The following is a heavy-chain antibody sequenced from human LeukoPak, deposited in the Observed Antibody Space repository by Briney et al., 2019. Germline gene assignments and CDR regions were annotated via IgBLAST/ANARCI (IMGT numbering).Heavy chain of an antibody. CDR1: GFTFSSYA. D-gene: IGHD3-3*01. V-gene: IGHV3-30-3*01. Sequence: PGRSLRLSCAASGFTFSSYAMHWVRQAPGKGLEWVAVISYDGSNKYYADSVKGRFTISRDNSKNTLYLQMNSLRAEDTAVYYCARARGYDFWSGYNAMDVWGKGTTVTVSS. CDR3: ARARGYDFWSGYNAMDV. J-gene: IGHJ6*04. CDR2: ISYDGSNK.